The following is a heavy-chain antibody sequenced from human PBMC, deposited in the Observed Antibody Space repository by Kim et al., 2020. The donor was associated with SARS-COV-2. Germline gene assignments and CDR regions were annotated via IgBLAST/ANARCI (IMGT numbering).Heavy chain of an antibody. D-gene: IGHD3-10*01. CDR3: ARGFGRGYYYGSGSYYNSRGGMDV. Sequence: SETLSLTCAVYGGSFSGYYWSWIRQPPGKGLEWIGEINHSGSTNYNPSLKSRVTISVDTSKNQFSLKLSSVTAADTAVYYCARGFGRGYYYGSGSYYNSRGGMDVWGQGTTVTVSS. CDR2: INHSGST. J-gene: IGHJ6*02. CDR1: GGSFSGYY. V-gene: IGHV4-34*01.